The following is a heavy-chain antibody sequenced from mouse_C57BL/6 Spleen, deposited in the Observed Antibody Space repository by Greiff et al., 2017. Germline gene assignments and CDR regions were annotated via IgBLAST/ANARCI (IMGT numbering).Heavy chain of an antibody. V-gene: IGHV1-81*01. CDR1: CYTFTSYG. D-gene: IGHD2-2*01. Sequence: VQLQQSVAELARPGASVKLSCKASCYTFTSYGISWVKQRTGQGLEWIGEIYPRSGNTYYNKKFKGKATLTADKSSSTAYMELRSLTSEDSAVYFCARDLLWLRRRPSYAMDYWGQGTSDTVSS. CDR2: IYPRSGNT. J-gene: IGHJ4*01. CDR3: ARDLLWLRRRPSYAMDY.